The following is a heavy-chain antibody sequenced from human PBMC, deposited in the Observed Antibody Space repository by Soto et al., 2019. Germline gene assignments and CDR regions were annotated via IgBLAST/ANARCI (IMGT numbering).Heavy chain of an antibody. Sequence: PSQPLSLTYAVAGGSSSSSNWWSWVRQPPGKGLEWIGEIYHSGSTNYNPSLKSRVTISVGKSKNQFSLKLSSVTAADTAVYYCARDRPRCSSTSCYERYYGMDVWGQGTTVTVSS. V-gene: IGHV4-4*02. CDR2: IYHSGST. J-gene: IGHJ6*01. CDR3: ARDRPRCSSTSCYERYYGMDV. CDR1: GGSSSSSNW. D-gene: IGHD2-2*01.